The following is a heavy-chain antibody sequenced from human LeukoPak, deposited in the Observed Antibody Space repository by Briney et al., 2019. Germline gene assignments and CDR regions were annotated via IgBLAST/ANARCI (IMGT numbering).Heavy chain of an antibody. CDR3: ATTQPADSSGWYGPNYYFDY. CDR1: GFTFSSYA. Sequence: GGSLRLSCAASGFTFSSYAMHWVRQAPGKGLEWVAVISYDGSNKYYADSVKGRFTISRDNSKNTLYLQMNSLRAEDTAVYYCATTQPADSSGWYGPNYYFDYWGQGTLVTVSS. J-gene: IGHJ4*02. CDR2: ISYDGSNK. V-gene: IGHV3-30*04. D-gene: IGHD6-19*01.